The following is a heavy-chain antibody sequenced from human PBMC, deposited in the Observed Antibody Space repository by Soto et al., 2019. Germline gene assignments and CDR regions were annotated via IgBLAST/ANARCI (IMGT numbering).Heavy chain of an antibody. J-gene: IGHJ6*01. CDR3: AKTRGYSYGRQPKHYYYYGMDV. CDR2: IWYDGSNK. Sequence: QVQLVESGGGVVQPGRSLRLSCAASGFTFSSYGMHWVRQAPGKGLEWVAVIWYDGSNKYYADSVKGRFTISRDNSKNTLYLQMNSLRAEDTAVYYCAKTRGYSYGRQPKHYYYYGMDVW. CDR1: GFTFSSYG. V-gene: IGHV3-33*06. D-gene: IGHD5-18*01.